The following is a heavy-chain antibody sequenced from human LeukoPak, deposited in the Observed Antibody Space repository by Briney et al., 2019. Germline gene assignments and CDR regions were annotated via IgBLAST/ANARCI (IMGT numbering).Heavy chain of an antibody. J-gene: IGHJ4*02. CDR3: ARADGPYSSSPIDY. V-gene: IGHV1-18*01. CDR2: ISAYNGNT. CDR1: GYTFTSYG. D-gene: IGHD6-6*01. Sequence: ASVKVSCKASGYTFTSYGISWVRQAPGQGLEWMGWISAYNGNTNYAQKLQGRVTMTTDTSTSTAYMELRSLRSDDTAVYYCARADGPYSSSPIDYWGQGTLVTVSS.